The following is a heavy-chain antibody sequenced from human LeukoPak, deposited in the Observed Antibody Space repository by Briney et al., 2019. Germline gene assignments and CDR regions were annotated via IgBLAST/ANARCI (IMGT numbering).Heavy chain of an antibody. Sequence: PGGSLRLSCAVSGFTFNNYWMNWVRQAPGKGLEWVASIRQDGNEKSYVDSLKGRFTISRDNAKNPLYLQMSSLRAEDTAVYYCARDGTAPGLYFDLWGQGTLVTVSS. CDR3: ARDGTAPGLYFDL. CDR1: GFTFNNYW. J-gene: IGHJ4*01. D-gene: IGHD6-13*01. V-gene: IGHV3-7*01. CDR2: IRQDGNEK.